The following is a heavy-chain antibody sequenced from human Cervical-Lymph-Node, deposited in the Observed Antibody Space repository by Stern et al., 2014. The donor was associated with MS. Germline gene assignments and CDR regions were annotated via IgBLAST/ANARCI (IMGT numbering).Heavy chain of an antibody. CDR1: GGTFSNYA. CDR3: AGGAVPAIGKIDY. Sequence: QVQLVQSGAEVKKPGSSVKVSCKASGGTFSNYAISWVRQAPGQGPEWMGMIIHMFDTANYAQKLQGRVTITADESASTAHMELTSLRSDDTAVYYCAGGAVPAIGKIDYWGQGTLITVSS. CDR2: IIHMFDTA. V-gene: IGHV1-69*18. D-gene: IGHD5-12*01. J-gene: IGHJ4*02.